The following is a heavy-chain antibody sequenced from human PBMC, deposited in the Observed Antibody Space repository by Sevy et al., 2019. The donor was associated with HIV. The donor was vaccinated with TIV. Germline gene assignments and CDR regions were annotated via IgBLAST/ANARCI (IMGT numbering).Heavy chain of an antibody. D-gene: IGHD3-22*01. CDR1: GYTFTGYY. CDR2: INPNSGGT. Sequence: ASVKVSCKASGYTFTGYYMHWVRQAPGQGLEWMGWINPNSGGTNYAQKFQGRVTMTRDTSISTAYMELSRLRSDDTAVYYCARSEDYYDSSGYPQPFDYWGQGTLVTVSS. V-gene: IGHV1-2*02. J-gene: IGHJ4*02. CDR3: ARSEDYYDSSGYPQPFDY.